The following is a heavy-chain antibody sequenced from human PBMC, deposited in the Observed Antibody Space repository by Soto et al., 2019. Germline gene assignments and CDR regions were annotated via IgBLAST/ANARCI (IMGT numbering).Heavy chain of an antibody. Sequence: GGSLRLSCAASGFTFSSYGMHWVRQAPGKGLEWVAVISYDGSNKYYADSVKGRFTISRDNSKNTLYLQMNSLRAEDTAVYYCAKGAAMVSTGLFDYWGQGTLVNVSS. J-gene: IGHJ4*02. CDR3: AKGAAMVSTGLFDY. D-gene: IGHD5-18*01. V-gene: IGHV3-30*18. CDR2: ISYDGSNK. CDR1: GFTFSSYG.